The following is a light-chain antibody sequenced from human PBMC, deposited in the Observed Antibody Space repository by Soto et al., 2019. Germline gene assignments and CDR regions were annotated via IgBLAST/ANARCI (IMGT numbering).Light chain of an antibody. CDR1: QGIRND. Sequence: AIQMTQSPSSLSASVGDRVTITCRASQGIRNDLGWYQQKPGKAPKLLIYAASSLQSGVPSRFSGSGYGKDFTLTISSLQPEDFATYYCLQDYNYPWTFGQGTKVEIK. V-gene: IGKV1-6*01. CDR2: AAS. CDR3: LQDYNYPWT. J-gene: IGKJ1*01.